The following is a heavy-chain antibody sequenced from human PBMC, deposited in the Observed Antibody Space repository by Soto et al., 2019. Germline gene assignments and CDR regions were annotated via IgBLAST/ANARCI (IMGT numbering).Heavy chain of an antibody. J-gene: IGHJ4*02. D-gene: IGHD4-17*01. CDR2: IYYSGST. V-gene: IGHV4-59*01. CDR1: GGSISSYY. Sequence: PSETLSLTCTVSGGSISSYYWSWIRQPPGKGLEWIGYIYYSGSTNCNPSLKSRVTISVDTSKNQFSLKLSSVTAADTAVYYCASGPIGDYTDGFDYWGQGTLVTVS. CDR3: ASGPIGDYTDGFDY.